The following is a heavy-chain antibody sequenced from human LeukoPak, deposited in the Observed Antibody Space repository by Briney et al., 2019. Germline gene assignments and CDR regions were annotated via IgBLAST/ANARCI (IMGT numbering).Heavy chain of an antibody. J-gene: IGHJ4*02. D-gene: IGHD4-23*01. CDR1: GLTFSGAA. V-gene: IGHV3-23*01. CDR3: ARADDGANSWVNY. Sequence: GGSLRLSCAASGLTFSGAAMSWVRQSPGKGLECVSSISPSGGATYYTEPVRGRFTISRDNAKNTLYLQMNSLRAEDTAVYYCARADDGANSWVNYWGQGTLVTVSS. CDR2: ISPSGGAT.